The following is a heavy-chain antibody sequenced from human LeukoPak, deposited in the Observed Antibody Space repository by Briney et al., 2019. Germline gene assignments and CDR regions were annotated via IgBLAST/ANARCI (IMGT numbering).Heavy chain of an antibody. J-gene: IGHJ4*02. CDR2: INPNSGGT. CDR3: ARDHASSGWYAGYYFDY. D-gene: IGHD6-19*01. V-gene: IGHV1-2*02. CDR1: GYTFTGYY. Sequence: GASVKVSCKASGYTFTGYYMHWVRQAPGQGLEWMGWINPNSGGTNYAQKFQGRVTMTRDTSISAAYMELSRLRSDDTAVYYCARDHASSGWYAGYYFDYWGQGTLVTVSS.